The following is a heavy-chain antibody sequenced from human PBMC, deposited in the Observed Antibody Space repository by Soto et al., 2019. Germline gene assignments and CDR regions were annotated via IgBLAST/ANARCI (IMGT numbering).Heavy chain of an antibody. CDR2: ISAYNGNT. J-gene: IGHJ5*02. CDR1: GYTFTSYG. V-gene: IGHV1-18*01. Sequence: ASVKVSCKASGYTFTSYGISWVRQAPGQGLERMGWISAYNGNTNYAQKLQGRVTMTTDTSTSTAYMELRSLRSDDTAVYYCARSRFMITFGGVIVNNWFDPWGQGTLVTVSS. D-gene: IGHD3-16*02. CDR3: ARSRFMITFGGVIVNNWFDP.